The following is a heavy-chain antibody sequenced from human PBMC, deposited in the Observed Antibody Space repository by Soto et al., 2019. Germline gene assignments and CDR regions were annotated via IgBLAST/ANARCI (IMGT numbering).Heavy chain of an antibody. J-gene: IGHJ6*02. Sequence: QVQLQESGPGLVKPSQTLSLTCTVSGGSISSGDYYWSWIRQPPGKGLEWIGYIYYSGSTYYNPSLKSRVTISVDTSKNQFSLKLSSVTAADTAVYYCATTMVRGVIVRYGMDVWGQGTTVTVSS. D-gene: IGHD3-10*01. CDR2: IYYSGST. CDR3: ATTMVRGVIVRYGMDV. CDR1: GGSISSGDYY. V-gene: IGHV4-30-4*01.